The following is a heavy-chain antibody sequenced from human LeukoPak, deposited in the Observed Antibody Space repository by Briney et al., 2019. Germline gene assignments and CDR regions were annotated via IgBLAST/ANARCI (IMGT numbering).Heavy chain of an antibody. CDR2: FDPEDGET. Sequence: GASVKVSCKASGYTFTGYYMHWVRQAPGKGLEWMGGFDPEDGETIYAQKFQGRVTMTEDTSTDTAYMELSSLRSEDTAVYYCATGIGYSSSWGFDYWGQGTLVTVSS. CDR1: GYTFTGYY. CDR3: ATGIGYSSSWGFDY. V-gene: IGHV1-24*01. D-gene: IGHD6-13*01. J-gene: IGHJ4*02.